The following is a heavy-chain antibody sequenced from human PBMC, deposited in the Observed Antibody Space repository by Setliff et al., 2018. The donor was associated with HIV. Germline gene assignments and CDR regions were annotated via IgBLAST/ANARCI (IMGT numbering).Heavy chain of an antibody. J-gene: IGHJ2*01. CDR1: GGSIGGYY. D-gene: IGHD3-22*01. CDR2: IYSGGST. CDR3: ARHARSITMTTDWYFDL. V-gene: IGHV4-59*08. Sequence: LSLTCTVSGGSIGGYYWGWIRQPPGTGLEWLGCIYSGGSTNYNPSLESRVTISLDTSKNQFSLRLTSVTAADTAVYYCARHARSITMTTDWYFDLWGRGTLVTVSS.